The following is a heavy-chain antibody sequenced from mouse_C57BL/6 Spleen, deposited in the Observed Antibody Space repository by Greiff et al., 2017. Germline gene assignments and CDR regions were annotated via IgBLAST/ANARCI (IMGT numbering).Heavy chain of an antibody. CDR3: ARSDYYGSSHFDY. Sequence: QVQLQQSGPELVKPGASVKISCKASGYAFSSSWMNWVKQRPGKGLEWIGRIYPGDGDTNYNGKVKGKATLTADKSSSTAYMQLSSLTSEDSAVYFCARSDYYGSSHFDYWGQGTTLTVSS. V-gene: IGHV1-82*01. J-gene: IGHJ2*01. D-gene: IGHD1-1*01. CDR1: GYAFSSSW. CDR2: IYPGDGDT.